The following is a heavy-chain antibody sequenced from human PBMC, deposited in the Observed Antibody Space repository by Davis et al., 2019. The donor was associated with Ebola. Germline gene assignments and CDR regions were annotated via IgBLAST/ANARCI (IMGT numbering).Heavy chain of an antibody. V-gene: IGHV3-11*01. Sequence: GESLKISCAASGFRFSDYYMNWIRQAPGKGLECISYISTTGSTTYYADSVKGRFTISRDNAKNSLYLQMNSLRAEDTALYYCAVLGDSGFDYWGQGTLVTVSS. CDR2: ISTTGSTT. CDR1: GFRFSDYY. J-gene: IGHJ4*02. D-gene: IGHD1-26*01. CDR3: AVLGDSGFDY.